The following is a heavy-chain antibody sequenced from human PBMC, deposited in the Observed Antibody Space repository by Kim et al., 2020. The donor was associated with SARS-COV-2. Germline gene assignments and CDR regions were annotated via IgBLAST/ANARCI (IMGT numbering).Heavy chain of an antibody. V-gene: IGHV4-31*03. J-gene: IGHJ4*02. Sequence: SETLSLTCTVSGGSISSGGYYWSWIRQHPGKGLEWIGYIYYSGSTYYNPSLKSRVTISVDTSKNQFSLKLSSVTAADTAVYYCARDKSGGYFYFDYWGQGTLVTVSS. D-gene: IGHD3-10*01. CDR2: IYYSGST. CDR3: ARDKSGGYFYFDY. CDR1: GGSISSGGYY.